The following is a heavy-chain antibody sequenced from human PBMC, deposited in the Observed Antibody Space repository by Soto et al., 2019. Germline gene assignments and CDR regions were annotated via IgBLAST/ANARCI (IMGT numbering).Heavy chain of an antibody. Sequence: EVQLVESGGVLVQPGGSLRLSCAASGFTFSNYWMSWVRQAPGKGLEWVANIKEDGSEKNYVDSVKGRFTISRDNAKNSLYLQMNSLRAVDTAVYYCARSGSEIDYWGQGTLVTVSS. D-gene: IGHD3-10*01. V-gene: IGHV3-7*01. CDR2: IKEDGSEK. CDR1: GFTFSNYW. J-gene: IGHJ4*02. CDR3: ARSGSEIDY.